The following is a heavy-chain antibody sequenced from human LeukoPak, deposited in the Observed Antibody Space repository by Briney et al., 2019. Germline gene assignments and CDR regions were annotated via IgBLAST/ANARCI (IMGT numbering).Heavy chain of an antibody. CDR2: TYYRLMWFH. Sequence: PSQTLSLTCDVSGDSVSSYSVAWNCIRQSPSRGLEWLGRTYYRLMWFHEYALSVKSRITINADTSKNPCSMQLSSVTPEDKGVYYCARDQVAGAGTWSNRFDPWGQGILVTVSS. V-gene: IGHV6-1*01. J-gene: IGHJ5*02. D-gene: IGHD2-15*01. CDR1: GDSVSSYSVA. CDR3: ARDQVAGAGTWSNRFDP.